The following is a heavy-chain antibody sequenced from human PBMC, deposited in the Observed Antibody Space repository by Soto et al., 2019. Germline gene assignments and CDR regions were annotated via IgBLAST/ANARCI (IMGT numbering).Heavy chain of an antibody. CDR3: TGAYYDVSGYSLDP. J-gene: IGHJ5*02. D-gene: IGHD3-22*01. Sequence: SETLSLTCTVSGGSISSSSYYWGWIRQPPGKGLEWIGYIYYGGSINYNPSLKSRVIISVDTAKNQFSLRLSSVSAADTAVYYCTGAYYDVSGYSLDPWGQGTSVTVSS. CDR2: IYYGGSI. CDR1: GGSISSSSYY. V-gene: IGHV4-61*05.